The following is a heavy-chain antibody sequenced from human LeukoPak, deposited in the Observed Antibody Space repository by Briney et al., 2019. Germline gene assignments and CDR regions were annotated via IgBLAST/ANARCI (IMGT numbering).Heavy chain of an antibody. J-gene: IGHJ4*02. CDR2: IRSKAYGGTT. CDR3: AKFSSGSD. CDR1: GFTFGDYA. Sequence: GGSLRLSCTASGFTFGDYAMSWVRQAPGKGLEWVGFIRSKAYGGTTEYAASVKGRFTISRDDSKSIAYLQMNSLRAEDTAVYYCAKFSSGSDWGQGTLVTVSS. V-gene: IGHV3-49*04. D-gene: IGHD3-9*01.